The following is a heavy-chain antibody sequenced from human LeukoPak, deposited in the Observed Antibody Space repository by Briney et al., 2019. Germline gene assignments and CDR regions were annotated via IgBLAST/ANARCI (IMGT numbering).Heavy chain of an antibody. V-gene: IGHV4-59*08. CDR2: IYYTGST. Sequence: PSETLSLNCSVSGGSMSNYYGSWIRQPPGKGLEWIAYIYYTGSTYYNPSLKSRVTMSVDTSKNQFSLSLSSVTAADTAVYYCARHISGAATLDWGQGTLVTVSS. CDR1: GGSMSNYY. CDR3: ARHISGAATLD. D-gene: IGHD3-3*02. J-gene: IGHJ4*02.